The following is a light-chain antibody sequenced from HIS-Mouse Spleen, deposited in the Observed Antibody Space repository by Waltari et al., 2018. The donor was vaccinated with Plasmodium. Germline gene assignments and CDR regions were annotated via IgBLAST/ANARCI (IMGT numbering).Light chain of an antibody. CDR2: SNN. V-gene: IGLV1-44*01. CDR3: AAWDDSLNGPV. CDR1: SSNIGSNT. J-gene: IGLJ2*01. Sequence: QSVLTQPPSASGTPGQRVTISCSGSSSNIGSNTVNWYQQLPGTAPKLLIYSNNQRPSGGPDVCSGSKSGTSASLAISGLQAEDEADYYCAAWDDSLNGPVFGGGTKLTVL.